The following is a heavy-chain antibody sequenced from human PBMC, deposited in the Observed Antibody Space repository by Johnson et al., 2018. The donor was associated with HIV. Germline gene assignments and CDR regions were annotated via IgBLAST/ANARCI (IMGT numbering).Heavy chain of an antibody. V-gene: IGHV3-NL1*01. CDR2: IYSGGST. CDR3: AREYYDSSGYYYGGVSAFDI. Sequence: QVQLVESGGGVVQPGRSRRLSCAASGFIFSSYGMHWVRQAPGKGLEWVSVIYSGGSTYYADSVKGRFTVSRDNSKNTLYLQMNSLRAEDTAVYYCAREYYDSSGYYYGGVSAFDIWGQGTMVTVSS. D-gene: IGHD3-22*01. J-gene: IGHJ3*02. CDR1: GFIFSSYG.